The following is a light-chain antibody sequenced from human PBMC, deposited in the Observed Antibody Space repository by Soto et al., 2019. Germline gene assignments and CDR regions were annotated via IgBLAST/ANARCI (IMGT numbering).Light chain of an antibody. J-gene: IGKJ4*01. V-gene: IGKV1-27*01. Sequence: DIQMTQSPSSLSASVGDRVTVTCRASQGISNYLAWYQQKPGKVPELLIYAASTLQSGVPSRFSGSGSGTDVTRTISGLQPEDVATYYCQKDNSAPLTFGGGTKVEIK. CDR3: QKDNSAPLT. CDR2: AAS. CDR1: QGISNY.